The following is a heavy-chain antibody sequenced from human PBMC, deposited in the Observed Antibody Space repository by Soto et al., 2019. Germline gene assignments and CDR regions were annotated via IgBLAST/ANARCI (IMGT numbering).Heavy chain of an antibody. CDR3: TKPYFGGSDAYDI. D-gene: IGHD2-21*01. Sequence: PGGSLRLSCTGSGFTFGDYAMSWFRQAPGKGLEWVGFIRSIAYGGTTEYAPSVQGRFTISRDDSKSIAYLQMSNLKTDDTAVYYCTKPYFGGSDAYDIWGQGTMVT. V-gene: IGHV3-49*03. CDR1: GFTFGDYA. J-gene: IGHJ3*02. CDR2: IRSIAYGGTT.